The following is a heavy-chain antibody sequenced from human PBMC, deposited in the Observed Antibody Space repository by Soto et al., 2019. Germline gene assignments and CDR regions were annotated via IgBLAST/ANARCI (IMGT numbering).Heavy chain of an antibody. J-gene: IGHJ4*02. Sequence: SDTLSLTCSVSGGSITSHYCSWFRQPPGKGLEWIGYIYNSGSTNYNPSLKSRVTISVDTSKNQFSLKLSSVTAADTAVYYCARRYSYGRFDYWVQGTLVTVSS. CDR3: ARRYSYGRFDY. CDR1: GGSITSHY. V-gene: IGHV4-4*09. D-gene: IGHD5-18*01. CDR2: IYNSGST.